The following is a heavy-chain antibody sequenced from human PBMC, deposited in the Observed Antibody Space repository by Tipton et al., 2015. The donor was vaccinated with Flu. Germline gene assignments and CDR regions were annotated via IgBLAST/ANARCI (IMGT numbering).Heavy chain of an antibody. V-gene: IGHV4-39*07. CDR3: ARCSGSGTDVIYDY. CDR1: GGSISSSDYY. J-gene: IGHJ4*02. Sequence: LRLPCTVSGGSISSSDYYWGWVRQPPGKGLEWIATIYYSGGTFYNPSLKSRVSISVDTSKHQFSLELSSVTAADTAVYFCARCSGSGTDVIYDYWGQGTLVTVSS. D-gene: IGHD3-10*02. CDR2: IYYSGGT.